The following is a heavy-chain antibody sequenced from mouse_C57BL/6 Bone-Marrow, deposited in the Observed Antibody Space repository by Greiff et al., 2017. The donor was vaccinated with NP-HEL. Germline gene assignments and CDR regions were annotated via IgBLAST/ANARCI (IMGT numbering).Heavy chain of an antibody. D-gene: IGHD4-1*01. J-gene: IGHJ3*01. CDR2: ISSGGSYT. Sequence: EVKLVESGGDLVKPGGSLKLSCAASGFTFSSYGMSWVRQTPDKRLEWVATISSGGSYTYYPASVNGRFTISRVNAKTTLYLQMSSLKSEDTAMYYCARHPLTAWCAYWGQGTLVTVSA. V-gene: IGHV5-6*01. CDR3: ARHPLTAWCAY. CDR1: GFTFSSYG.